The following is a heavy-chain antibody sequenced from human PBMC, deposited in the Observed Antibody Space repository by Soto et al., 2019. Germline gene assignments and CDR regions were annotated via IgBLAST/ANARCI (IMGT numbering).Heavy chain of an antibody. V-gene: IGHV3-43D*04. J-gene: IGHJ6*02. Sequence: EVQLVESGGAVVKSGGSLRLSCAASGFTFDDFAMCWVRQVPGKGLEWIALVKWDGDTTFYADSVKGRFIISRDNSKNSVYLQMNSLRSEDSAMYYCAKGATVTNHYQYYGMDVWAQGTTVTVSS. D-gene: IGHD4-17*01. CDR1: GFTFDDFA. CDR2: VKWDGDTT. CDR3: AKGATVTNHYQYYGMDV.